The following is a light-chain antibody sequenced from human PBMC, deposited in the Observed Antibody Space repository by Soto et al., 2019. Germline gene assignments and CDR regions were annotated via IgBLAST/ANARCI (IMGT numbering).Light chain of an antibody. CDR1: QSISSW. CDR2: DAS. Sequence: DIQMTQSPSTLSASVGDRVTITCRASQSISSWLAWYQQKPGKAPKLLIYDASSLESGVPSRFSGSGSGTEFTLTISNLQPEDCAIYYCQQSFSIPLTFGGGTKVEIK. V-gene: IGKV1-5*01. CDR3: QQSFSIPLT. J-gene: IGKJ4*01.